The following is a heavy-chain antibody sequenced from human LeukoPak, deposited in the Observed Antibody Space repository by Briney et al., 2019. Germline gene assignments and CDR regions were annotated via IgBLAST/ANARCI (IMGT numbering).Heavy chain of an antibody. CDR3: ARDSRYYYDSSGLSWFDP. D-gene: IGHD3-22*01. CDR2: ISSSSSYT. Sequence: GSLRLSCAASGFTFSDYYISWIRPAPGKGLEWVSYISSSSSYTNYADSVKGRFTISRDNAKNSLYLQMNSLRAEDTAVYYCARDSRYYYDSSGLSWFDPWGQGTLVTVSS. J-gene: IGHJ5*02. V-gene: IGHV3-11*05. CDR1: GFTFSDYY.